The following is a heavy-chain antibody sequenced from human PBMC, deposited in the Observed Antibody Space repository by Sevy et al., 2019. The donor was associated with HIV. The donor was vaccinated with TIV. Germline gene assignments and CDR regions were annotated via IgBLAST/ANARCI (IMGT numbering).Heavy chain of an antibody. J-gene: IGHJ4*02. CDR3: ARSTNSAALDY. CDR1: GFTFSSYW. D-gene: IGHD2-2*01. CDR2: IKQDGGAQ. Sequence: GGSLRLSCAVSGFTFSSYWTSWVRQAPGKGLEWVANIKQDGGAQYYVDSLKGRFAISRDNAKNSLFLQMNSMRVEDTAVYYCARSTNSAALDYWGQGTPVTVSS. V-gene: IGHV3-7*01.